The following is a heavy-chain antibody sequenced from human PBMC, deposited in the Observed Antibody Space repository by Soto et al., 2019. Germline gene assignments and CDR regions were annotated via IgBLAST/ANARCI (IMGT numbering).Heavy chain of an antibody. Sequence: SETLSLTCTVSGGSVSNSNYYWGWIRQSPGKGLEWVGSVYYRGRSYSKSSVKSRVTISVDTSKNQFSLNLNSVTASDTAVYFCVSQRTSVLTQAYFDYWGPGALVTVSS. J-gene: IGHJ4*02. D-gene: IGHD2-8*01. CDR3: VSQRTSVLTQAYFDY. CDR2: VYYRGRS. V-gene: IGHV4-39*01. CDR1: GGSVSNSNYY.